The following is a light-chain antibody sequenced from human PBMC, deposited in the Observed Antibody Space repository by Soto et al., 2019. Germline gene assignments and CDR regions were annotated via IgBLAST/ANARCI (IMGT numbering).Light chain of an antibody. Sequence: QSVLTQPRSVSGSPGQSVTISCTGTSSDVGGYNYVSWYQQHPGKAPKLMIYDVSKWPSGVPDRFSGSKSGNTASLTISGVQTEDEADYYCCSYAGSYTGVFGGGTKVTVL. CDR1: SSDVGGYNY. CDR2: DVS. CDR3: CSYAGSYTGV. J-gene: IGLJ3*02. V-gene: IGLV2-11*01.